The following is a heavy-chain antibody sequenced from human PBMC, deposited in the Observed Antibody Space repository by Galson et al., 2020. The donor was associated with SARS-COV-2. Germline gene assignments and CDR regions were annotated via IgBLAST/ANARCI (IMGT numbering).Heavy chain of an antibody. J-gene: IGHJ4*02. V-gene: IGHV3-23*01. CDR3: ASVLSTTVPNVCDY. Sequence: GGSLRLSCAASGFTFSNYALAWVRQAAGKGPEWVSSISSSDGSTYYAGSVKGRFTISRDNSKNTLYLQMNTLRADDTAVYFCASVLSTTVPNVCDYWGQGTLVTVSS. D-gene: IGHD4-17*01. CDR1: GFTFSNYA. CDR2: ISSSDGST.